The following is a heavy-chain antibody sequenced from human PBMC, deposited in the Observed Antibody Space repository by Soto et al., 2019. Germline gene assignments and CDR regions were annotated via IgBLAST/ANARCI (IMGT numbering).Heavy chain of an antibody. CDR1: GFTFSTYV. D-gene: IGHD6-19*01. J-gene: IGHJ5*01. CDR3: ARSSSGWYERLHS. Sequence: QEQLVESGGGVVQPGRSLRLSCAASGFTFSTYVMHWVRQPPGKGLEWVALISFDGSTEYYADSVKGRITISRDNSKNTLYLQMNSLRADDTAVYYCARSSSGWYERLHSWGHGTLVTVS. CDR2: ISFDGSTE. V-gene: IGHV3-30*04.